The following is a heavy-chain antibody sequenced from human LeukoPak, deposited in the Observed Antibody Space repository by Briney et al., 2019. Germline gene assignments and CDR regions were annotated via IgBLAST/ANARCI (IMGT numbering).Heavy chain of an antibody. V-gene: IGHV4-59*01. CDR3: ARLSRYYDSSGYYWYFDL. CDR2: IYYSGST. D-gene: IGHD3-22*01. J-gene: IGHJ2*01. CDR1: GGSISSYY. Sequence: PSETLSLTCTVSGGSISSYYWSWIRQPPGKGLEWSGYIYYSGSTNYNPSLKSRVTISVDTSKNQFSLKLSSVTAADTAVYYCARLSRYYDSSGYYWYFDLWGRGTLVTISS.